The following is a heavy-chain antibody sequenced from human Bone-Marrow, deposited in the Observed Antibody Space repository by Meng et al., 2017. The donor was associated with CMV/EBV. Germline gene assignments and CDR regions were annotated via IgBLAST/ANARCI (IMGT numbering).Heavy chain of an antibody. J-gene: IGHJ4*02. CDR1: GTTVSSNY. Sequence: GGSLRLSCAASGTTVSSNYMSWVRQAPGKGLEWVSAISGSGGSTYYADSVKGRFTISRDNSKNTLYLQMNSLRAEDTAVYYCAKPTYYDFWSARGGDYWGQGTLVAVSS. V-gene: IGHV3-23*01. CDR3: AKPTYYDFWSARGGDY. CDR2: ISGSGGST. D-gene: IGHD3-3*01.